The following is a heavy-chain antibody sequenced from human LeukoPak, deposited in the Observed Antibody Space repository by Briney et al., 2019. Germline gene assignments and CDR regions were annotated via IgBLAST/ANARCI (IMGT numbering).Heavy chain of an antibody. J-gene: IGHJ4*02. CDR1: GFTFSSYE. Sequence: GGSLRLSCAASGFTFSSYEMNWVRQAPGKGLEWVSYISSSGSTIYYADSVKGRFTISRDNAKNSLYLQMNSLRAEDTAVYYCARDGRRYDFWSGYRLDYWGQGTLVTASS. D-gene: IGHD3-3*01. CDR3: ARDGRRYDFWSGYRLDY. V-gene: IGHV3-48*03. CDR2: ISSSGSTI.